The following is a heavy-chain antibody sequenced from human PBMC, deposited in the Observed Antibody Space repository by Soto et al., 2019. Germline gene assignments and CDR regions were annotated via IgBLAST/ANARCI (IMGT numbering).Heavy chain of an antibody. V-gene: IGHV4-4*02. CDR1: GDSISSDKW. Sequence: QVQLQESGPGLVKPSGTLSLTCAVSGDSISSDKWWSWVRQPPGKGLEWIGEIYHSGSTKYNPSLESRVTISVDRSQDQFSRKRYSVADADTAVYYCARGETQQQRDYWGQGTRVTVSS. D-gene: IGHD6-25*01. J-gene: IGHJ4*02. CDR2: IYHSGST. CDR3: ARGETQQQRDY.